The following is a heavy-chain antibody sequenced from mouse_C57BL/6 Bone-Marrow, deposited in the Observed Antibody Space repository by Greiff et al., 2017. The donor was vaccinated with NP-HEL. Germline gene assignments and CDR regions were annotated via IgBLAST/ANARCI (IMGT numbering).Heavy chain of an antibody. CDR1: GFNIKDDY. CDR3: TTKGDSYYFDY. Sequence: EVQRVESGAELVRPGASVTLSCTASGFNIKDDYMHWVKQRPEQGLEWIGWIYPENGDTEYASKFPGKATITAESSSNTAYLQLSSLTSEDTAVYYCTTKGDSYYFDYWGQGTTLTVSS. D-gene: IGHD3-3*01. V-gene: IGHV14-4*01. CDR2: IYPENGDT. J-gene: IGHJ2*01.